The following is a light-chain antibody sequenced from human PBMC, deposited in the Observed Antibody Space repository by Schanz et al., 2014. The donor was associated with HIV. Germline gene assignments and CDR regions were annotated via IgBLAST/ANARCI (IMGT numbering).Light chain of an antibody. CDR3: QQSYSTPRT. V-gene: IGKV1-39*01. CDR2: AAS. J-gene: IGKJ1*01. Sequence: DIQMTQSPSSLSASVGDKVTITCRPSQNIDKHLNWYQQKPGKAPKLLIYAASSLQGGVPSRFSGSGSGTDFTLTISSLQPEDFATYYGQQSYSTPRTFGQGTKVEIK. CDR1: QNIDKH.